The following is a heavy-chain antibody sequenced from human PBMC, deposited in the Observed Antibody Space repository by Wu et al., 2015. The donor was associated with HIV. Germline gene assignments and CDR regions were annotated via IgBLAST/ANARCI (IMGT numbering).Heavy chain of an antibody. J-gene: IGHJ4*02. CDR3: LTAIDGIVY. V-gene: IGHV1-2*02. D-gene: IGHD5-24*01. Sequence: QVQLVQSGAELGKSGASAKVSCTAAGYTFTAYYVHWVRQAPGQGLEWMGCINPQSDDTKYAQKFQGRVTMTRDTSTNTAYMELSGLTFDDTAMYYCLTAIDGIVYWGQGPLVTVSS. CDR2: INPQSDDT. CDR1: GYTFTAYY.